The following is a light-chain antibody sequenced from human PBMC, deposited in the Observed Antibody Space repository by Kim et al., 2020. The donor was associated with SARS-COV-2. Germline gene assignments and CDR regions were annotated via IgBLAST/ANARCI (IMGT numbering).Light chain of an antibody. CDR2: EVS. CDR3: SSYAGSNNLV. CDR1: SSDVGGYNY. Sequence: GQSVTISCTGTSSDVGGYNYVSWYQQHPGKAPKLMIYEVSTRPSGVPDRFSGSKSGNTASLTVSGLQAEDEADSYCSSYAGSNNLVYGGGTQLTVL. V-gene: IGLV2-8*01. J-gene: IGLJ2*01.